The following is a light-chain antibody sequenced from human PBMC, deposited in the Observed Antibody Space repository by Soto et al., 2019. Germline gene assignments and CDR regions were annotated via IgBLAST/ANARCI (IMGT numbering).Light chain of an antibody. CDR2: DTS. J-gene: IGKJ5*01. V-gene: IGKV3-15*01. Sequence: EIVLTQSPATLSVSPGERATLSCRASQSVSNKLAWYQHKPGQAPRLLIYDTSTRVAGIPARFTGSGSGTDFTPTISSLQSEDFAVYYCQQYNIWRSISFGQGTRL. CDR1: QSVSNK. CDR3: QQYNIWRSIS.